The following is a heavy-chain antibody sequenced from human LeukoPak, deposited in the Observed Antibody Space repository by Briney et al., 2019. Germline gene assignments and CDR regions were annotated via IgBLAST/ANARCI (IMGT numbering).Heavy chain of an antibody. V-gene: IGHV6-1*01. D-gene: IGHD5/OR15-5a*01. CDR2: TYYRSKWFN. J-gene: IGHJ4*02. Sequence: SQTLSLTCAISGDSVSRNSAAWNRIRQSPSRGLEWLGRTYYRSKWFNDYAVSVQSRITINPDTSTNQVSLQLNSVTPEDTAVYYCVRGVAVSGFDYWGQGTLVTVSS. CDR3: VRGVAVSGFDY. CDR1: GDSVSRNSAA.